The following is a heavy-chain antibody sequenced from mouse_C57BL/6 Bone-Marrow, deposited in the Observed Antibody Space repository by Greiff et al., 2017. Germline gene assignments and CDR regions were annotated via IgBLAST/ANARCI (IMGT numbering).Heavy chain of an antibody. CDR2: IDPNSGGT. J-gene: IGHJ1*03. D-gene: IGHD1-1*01. V-gene: IGHV1-72*01. Sequence: VQLQQPGAELVKPGASVKLSCKASGYTFTSYWMHWVKQRPGRGLEWIVRIDPNSGGTKYNEKFKSKATLTVDKPSSTAYMQLSSLTSEDSAVYYCARWDYYGSSYGYFDVWGTGTTVTVSS. CDR3: ARWDYYGSSYGYFDV. CDR1: GYTFTSYW.